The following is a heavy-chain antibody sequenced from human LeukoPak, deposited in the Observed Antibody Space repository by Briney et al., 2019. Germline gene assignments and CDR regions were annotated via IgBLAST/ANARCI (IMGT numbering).Heavy chain of an antibody. V-gene: IGHV1-8*01. CDR1: GYTFTSYD. CDR2: MNPNSGNT. Sequence: ASVKVSCKASGYTFTSYDINWVRQATGQGLEWMGWMNPNSGNTGYAQKFQGRVTMTRNTSISTAYMELRSLRSEDTAVYYCAREIAARPYYYYYGMDVWGQGTTVTVSS. D-gene: IGHD6-6*01. J-gene: IGHJ6*02. CDR3: AREIAARPYYYYYGMDV.